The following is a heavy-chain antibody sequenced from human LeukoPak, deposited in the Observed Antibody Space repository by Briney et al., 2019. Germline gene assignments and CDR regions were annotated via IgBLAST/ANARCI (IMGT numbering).Heavy chain of an antibody. CDR2: ISGGSDTI. Sequence: GGSLRLSCEAAGFTFSRHSMNWVRQAPGKGLEWVSYISGGSDTIYYADSVKGRFTISRDNAENSLYLQMSSLRAEDTAVYYCARLDRYYFDSSGYTYYYYMDVWGKGTTVTVSS. V-gene: IGHV3-48*01. CDR1: GFTFSRHS. CDR3: ARLDRYYFDSSGYTYYYYMDV. J-gene: IGHJ6*03. D-gene: IGHD3-22*01.